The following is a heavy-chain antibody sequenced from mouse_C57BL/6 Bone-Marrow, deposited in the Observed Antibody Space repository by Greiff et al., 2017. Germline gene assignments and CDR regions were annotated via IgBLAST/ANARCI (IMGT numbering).Heavy chain of an antibody. D-gene: IGHD1-1*01. CDR3: ALYYYGSSYSYYFDY. V-gene: IGHV1-64*01. J-gene: IGHJ2*01. CDR1: GYTFTSYW. Sequence: QVQLQQSGAELVKPGASVKLSCKASGYTFTSYWMHWVKQRPGQGLEWIGMIHPNSGSTNYNEKFKSKATLPVDKSSSTAYMQLSSLTSEDSAVYYCALYYYGSSYSYYFDYWGQGTTLTVSS. CDR2: IHPNSGST.